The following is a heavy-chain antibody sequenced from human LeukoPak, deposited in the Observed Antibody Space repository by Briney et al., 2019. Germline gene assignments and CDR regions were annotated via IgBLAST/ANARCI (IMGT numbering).Heavy chain of an antibody. D-gene: IGHD2-15*01. J-gene: IGHJ4*02. CDR2: INPNSGGT. CDR3: AMSRSAGIVVVVAARTVD. CDR1: RYTFTSYD. V-gene: IGHV1-2*06. Sequence: ASVKVSCKASRYTFTSYDINWVRQAPGQGLEWMGRINPNSGGTNYAQKFQGRVTMTRDTSISTAYMELSRLRSDDTAVYYCAMSRSAGIVVVVAARTVDWGQGTLVTVSS.